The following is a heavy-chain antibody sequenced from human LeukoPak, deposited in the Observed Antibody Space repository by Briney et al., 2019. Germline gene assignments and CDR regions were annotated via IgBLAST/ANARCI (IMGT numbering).Heavy chain of an antibody. D-gene: IGHD3-10*01. Sequence: SETLSLTCAVYGGSFSGYYWSWIRQPPGKGLEWIGEINHSGSTNYNPSLKSRVTISVDTSKNQFSLKLTSATAADTAVYYCVWFGEQMDVWGQGTTVTVSS. CDR3: VWFGEQMDV. CDR2: INHSGST. J-gene: IGHJ6*02. V-gene: IGHV4-34*01. CDR1: GGSFSGYY.